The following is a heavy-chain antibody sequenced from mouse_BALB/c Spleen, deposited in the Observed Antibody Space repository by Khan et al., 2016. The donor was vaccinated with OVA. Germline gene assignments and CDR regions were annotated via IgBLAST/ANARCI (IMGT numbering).Heavy chain of an antibody. CDR2: NYPGNSDI. CDR3: TRNGCGNCDSRDY. J-gene: IGHJ2*01. Sequence: EVQLQESGTVLARPAPSVKLSCKASGYTFTSYWMHWVIQRPAQGLVWIGANYPGNSDINYNQKFKGKVTLTAVTSTSHVYMEFNSLTNEDSAIYYWTRNGCGNCDSRDYWGQGTTRTVSS. D-gene: IGHD2-1*01. V-gene: IGHV1-5*01. CDR1: GYTFTSYW.